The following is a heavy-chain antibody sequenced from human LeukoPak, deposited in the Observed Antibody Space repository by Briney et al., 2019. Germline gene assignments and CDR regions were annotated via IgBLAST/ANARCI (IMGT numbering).Heavy chain of an antibody. J-gene: IGHJ3*02. V-gene: IGHV3-33*01. CDR3: ARGREYCSSTSCHPHAFDI. CDR1: GFTSSSYG. D-gene: IGHD2-2*01. CDR2: IWYDGSNK. Sequence: GGSLRLSGAASGFTSSSYGMHWVRQAPGKGLEWVAVIWYDGSNKYYADSVKGRFTISRDNSKNTLYLQMNSLRAEDTAVYYCARGREYCSSTSCHPHAFDIWGQGTMVTVSS.